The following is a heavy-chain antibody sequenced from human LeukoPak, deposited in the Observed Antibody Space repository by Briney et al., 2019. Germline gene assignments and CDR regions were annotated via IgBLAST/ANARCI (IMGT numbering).Heavy chain of an antibody. D-gene: IGHD3-22*01. CDR3: ARDPQTYYYDSSGLDY. V-gene: IGHV7-4-1*02. CDR2: INTNTGNP. CDR1: GYTFTSYA. Sequence: ASVKVSCKASGYTFTSYAMNWVRQAPGQGLEWMGWINTNTGNPTYAQGFTGRFVFSLDTSVSTAYLQISSLKAEDTAVYYCARDPQTYYYDSSGLDYWGQGTLVTVSS. J-gene: IGHJ4*02.